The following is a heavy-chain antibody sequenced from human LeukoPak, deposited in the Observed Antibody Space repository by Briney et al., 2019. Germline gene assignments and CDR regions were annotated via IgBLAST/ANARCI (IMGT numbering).Heavy chain of an antibody. Sequence: GASVKVSCKTSGYSFTNYDISWVRQAPGQGLEWMGWISAHQNNTTYVQKFQGRVTMTTDTSTSTAYMELRSLTSDDTAVYYCARDGSITGPFLDAFDIWGLGTMVTVSS. CDR1: GYSFTNYD. CDR3: ARDGSITGPFLDAFDI. V-gene: IGHV1-18*01. CDR2: ISAHQNNT. D-gene: IGHD1-20*01. J-gene: IGHJ3*02.